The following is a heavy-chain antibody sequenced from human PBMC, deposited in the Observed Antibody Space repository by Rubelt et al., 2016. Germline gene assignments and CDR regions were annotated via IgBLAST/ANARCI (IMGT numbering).Heavy chain of an antibody. CDR3: ARDPRAGTTSFDY. D-gene: IGHD1-7*01. V-gene: IGHV4-39*07. CDR2: IYSSGST. Sequence: QLQLQESGPGLVKPSETLSLTCTVSGGSISSSSYYWAWLRQPPGKGLEWIGSIYSSGSTYDNPSLKSRGTISVDTSKNQFSLKLSAVTAADTAVYYCARDPRAGTTSFDYWGQGTLVTVSS. J-gene: IGHJ4*02. CDR1: GGSISSSSYY.